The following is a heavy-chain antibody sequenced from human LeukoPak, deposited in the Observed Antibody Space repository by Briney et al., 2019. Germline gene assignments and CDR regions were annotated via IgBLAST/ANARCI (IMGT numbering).Heavy chain of an antibody. CDR1: GYTFTSYD. D-gene: IGHD3-10*01. CDR3: ARTGMVRGVLMQ. V-gene: IGHV1-8*01. CDR2: MNPNSGNT. Sequence: ASVKVSCKASGYTFTSYDINWVRQATGQGLEWMGWMNPNSGNTGYAQKFQGRVTMTRNTSISTAYMELSSLRSEDTAVYYCARTGMVRGVLMQWGQGTLVTVSS. J-gene: IGHJ4*02.